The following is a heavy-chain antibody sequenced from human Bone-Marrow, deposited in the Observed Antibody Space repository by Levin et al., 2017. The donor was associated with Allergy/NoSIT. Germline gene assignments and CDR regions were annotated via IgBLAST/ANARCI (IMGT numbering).Heavy chain of an antibody. CDR3: ARSWRSSPRYFDY. V-gene: IGHV4-59*01. Sequence: PSETLSLTCTVSGGSISSYYWSWIRQPPGKGLEWIGYIYHSGSTNYNPSLKSRVTISVDTSKNQFSLKLSSVTAADTAVYYCARSWRSSPRYFDYWGQGTLVTVSS. D-gene: IGHD6-13*01. J-gene: IGHJ4*02. CDR2: IYHSGST. CDR1: GGSISSYY.